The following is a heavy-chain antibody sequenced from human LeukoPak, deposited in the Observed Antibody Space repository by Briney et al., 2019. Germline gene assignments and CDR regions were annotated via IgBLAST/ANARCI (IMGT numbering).Heavy chain of an antibody. V-gene: IGHV3-7*01. D-gene: IGHD3-22*01. J-gene: IGHJ3*02. CDR2: IKQDGSEK. CDR3: ARDPGYYYDSSGLRDAFDI. Sequence: GGSLRLSCAASGFTFSSYWMSWVRQAPGKGLEWVANIKQDGSEKYYVDSVRGRFTISRDNAKNSLYLQMNSLRAEDTAVYYCARDPGYYYDSSGLRDAFDIWGQGTMVTVSS. CDR1: GFTFSSYW.